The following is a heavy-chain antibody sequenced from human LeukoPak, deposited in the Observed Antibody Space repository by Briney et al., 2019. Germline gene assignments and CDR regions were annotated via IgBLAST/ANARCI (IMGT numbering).Heavy chain of an antibody. CDR1: GGSFSGYY. CDR2: INHSGST. V-gene: IGHV4-34*01. J-gene: IGHJ5*02. CDR3: ARHERIAAAGTWFDP. D-gene: IGHD6-13*01. Sequence: SETLSLTCAVYGGSFSGYYWSWLRRPPGKGLEWIGEINHSGSTNYNPSLKSRVTISVDTSKNQFSLKLSSVTAADTAVYYCARHERIAAAGTWFDPWGQGTLVTVSS.